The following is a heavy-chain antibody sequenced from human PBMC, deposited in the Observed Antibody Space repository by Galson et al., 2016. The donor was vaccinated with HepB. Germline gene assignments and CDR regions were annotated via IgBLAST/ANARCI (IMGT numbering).Heavy chain of an antibody. V-gene: IGHV3-30*18. D-gene: IGHD3-9*01. J-gene: IGHJ3*02. Sequence: SLRLSCAASGFTFSKYALHWVRQAPGKGLEWVAVISTNGISQNYEDSVKGRFTVYRDNSKNTVDLRMNSLRPEDTAVYYCAKDQGILRHFDWLTYDAVDMWGQGTMVTVSS. CDR1: GFTFSKYA. CDR3: AKDQGILRHFDWLTYDAVDM. CDR2: ISTNGISQ.